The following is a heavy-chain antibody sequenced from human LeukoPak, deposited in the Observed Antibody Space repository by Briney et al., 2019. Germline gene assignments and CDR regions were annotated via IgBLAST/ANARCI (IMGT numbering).Heavy chain of an antibody. J-gene: IGHJ4*02. Sequence: PGGSLRLSCAASGFTFSNYWMSWVRQAPGKGLEWVANIKQDGSEKYYIDSVKGRFTISRDNAKNSLYLQMNSLRVEEAAVYCCASMKGSGTYSSFDFWGQGTLVTVSS. D-gene: IGHD3-10*01. CDR1: GFTFSNYW. V-gene: IGHV3-7*01. CDR2: IKQDGSEK. CDR3: ASMKGSGTYSSFDF.